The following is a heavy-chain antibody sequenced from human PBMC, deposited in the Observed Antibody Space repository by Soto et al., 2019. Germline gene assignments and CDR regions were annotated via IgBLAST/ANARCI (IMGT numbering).Heavy chain of an antibody. Sequence: QLVESGGGLVQPGGSLRLSCTVSGFTFSNYEMTWVRQAPGKGLEWISYISPSGKFIYYADSVKGRFTISRDNAKNSLYLHMNSLRAEDPAFYFCASPVLTGYHYYFAYWGQGTLVTVSS. J-gene: IGHJ4*02. CDR1: GFTFSNYE. V-gene: IGHV3-48*03. CDR2: ISPSGKFI. CDR3: ASPVLTGYHYYFAY. D-gene: IGHD3-9*01.